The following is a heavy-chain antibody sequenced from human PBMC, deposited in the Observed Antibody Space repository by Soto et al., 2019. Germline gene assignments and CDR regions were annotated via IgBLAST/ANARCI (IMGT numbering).Heavy chain of an antibody. CDR1: GFTFSSYA. J-gene: IGHJ4*02. D-gene: IGHD6-19*01. Sequence: EVQLLESGGGLVQPGGSLRLSCAASGFTFSSYAMTWVRQAPGKGLEWVSCVSGSGGRTYYEDSVKGRFTLSRDNSKTTLYLQMNSLRDEDTAVYYCAKDKEEEIAVAGTADYWGQGTLVTVSS. CDR3: AKDKEEEIAVAGTADY. V-gene: IGHV3-23*01. CDR2: VSGSGGRT.